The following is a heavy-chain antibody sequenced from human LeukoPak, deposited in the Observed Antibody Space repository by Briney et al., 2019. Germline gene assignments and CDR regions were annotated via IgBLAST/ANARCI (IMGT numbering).Heavy chain of an antibody. D-gene: IGHD3-10*01. Sequence: GGSLRLSCAASGFTLDDYTMHWVRQAPGKGLEWVSLISWDGGSTYYADSVKGRFTISRDNSKNSLYLQMNSLRTEDTALYYCAKDGDPYYYYYGMDVWGQGTTVTVSS. V-gene: IGHV3-43*01. CDR1: GFTLDDYT. CDR3: AKDGDPYYYYYGMDV. J-gene: IGHJ6*02. CDR2: ISWDGGST.